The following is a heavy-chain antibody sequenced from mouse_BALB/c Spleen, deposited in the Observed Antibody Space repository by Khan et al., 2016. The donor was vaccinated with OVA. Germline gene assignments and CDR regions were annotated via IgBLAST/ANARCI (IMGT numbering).Heavy chain of an antibody. CDR2: ISYSGST. Sequence: VQLKESGPGLVKPSQSLSLTCTVTGYSITSDYAWNWIRQFPGNKLEWMGYISYSGSTSYTPSLKSRISITRDTSKNQFFLQLNSVTTEDTATYYCARSRYRYAVAYWGQGTLVTVSA. V-gene: IGHV3-2*02. J-gene: IGHJ3*01. D-gene: IGHD2-14*01. CDR3: ARSRYRYAVAY. CDR1: GYSITSDYA.